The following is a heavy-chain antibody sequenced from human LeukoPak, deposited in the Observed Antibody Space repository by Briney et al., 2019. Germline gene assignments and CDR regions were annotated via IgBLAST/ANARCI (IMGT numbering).Heavy chain of an antibody. CDR2: ISGRGGST. J-gene: IGHJ3*02. D-gene: IGHD3-10*01. CDR1: GFTFSSYG. V-gene: IGHV3-23*01. CDR3: EYMVRGVYDAFDI. Sequence: GALRLSCAASGFTFSSYGMSWVRQAPGKGLEWVSAISGRGGSTYYPDSVKGRFTISRDNSKNTHYLQMNSLRAEAAAVYYCEYMVRGVYDAFDIWGQGTMVTVSS.